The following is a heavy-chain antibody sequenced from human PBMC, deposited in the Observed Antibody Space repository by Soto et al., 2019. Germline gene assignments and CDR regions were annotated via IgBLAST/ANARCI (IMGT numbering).Heavy chain of an antibody. CDR3: ASTKDETLYFDY. CDR2: IHYRGST. D-gene: IGHD2-15*01. Sequence: QLQLQESGPGLVKPSETLSLTCSVSGDSISISSYYWGWVRQPPGKGLEWIGSIHYRGSTHYNPSLQSPVPISGGAAKKQLSLKPGSVTAADTAMYYCASTKDETLYFDYWGQGNLVTVSS. J-gene: IGHJ4*02. V-gene: IGHV4-39*01. CDR1: GDSISISSYY.